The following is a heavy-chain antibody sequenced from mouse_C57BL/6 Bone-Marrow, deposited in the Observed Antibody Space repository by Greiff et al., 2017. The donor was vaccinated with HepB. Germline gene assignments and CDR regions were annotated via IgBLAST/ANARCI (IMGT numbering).Heavy chain of an antibody. CDR2: IYPGDGDT. CDR1: GYAFSSSW. Sequence: VQLQQSGPELVKPGASVKISCKASGYAFSSSWMNWVKQRPGKGLEWIGRIYPGDGDTNYNGKFKGKATLTADNSSSTAYMQLSSLTSEDSAVYFCASRGIYYGNPYYFDYWGQGTTLTVSS. CDR3: ASRGIYYGNPYYFDY. D-gene: IGHD2-1*01. V-gene: IGHV1-82*01. J-gene: IGHJ2*01.